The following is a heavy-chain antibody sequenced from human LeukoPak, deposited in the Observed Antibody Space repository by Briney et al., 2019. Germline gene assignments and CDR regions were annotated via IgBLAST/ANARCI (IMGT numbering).Heavy chain of an antibody. Sequence: ASVKVSCKASGGTFSSYAISWVRQAPGQGLEWMGGVIPIFGTANYAQKFQGRVAITMDESTSTAYMELSSLRSEDTAVYYCARLVTAWPYYYDSSGYYAFDIWGQGTMVTVSS. CDR1: GGTFSSYA. D-gene: IGHD3-22*01. J-gene: IGHJ3*02. CDR3: ARLVTAWPYYYDSSGYYAFDI. V-gene: IGHV1-69*05. CDR2: VIPIFGTA.